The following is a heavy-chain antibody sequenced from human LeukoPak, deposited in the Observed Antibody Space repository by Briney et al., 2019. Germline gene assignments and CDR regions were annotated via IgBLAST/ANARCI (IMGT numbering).Heavy chain of an antibody. D-gene: IGHD5-24*01. V-gene: IGHV3-15*07. Sequence: GGSLRLSCAASGFTFSNAWMNWVRQAPGKGLEWVGRIKSKTDGGTTDYAAPVKGRFTISRDGSKNTLYLQMNSLKTEDTAVYYCTTRDGYNYAFDYWGQGTLVTVSS. CDR2: IKSKTDGGTT. CDR3: TTRDGYNYAFDY. CDR1: GFTFSNAW. J-gene: IGHJ4*02.